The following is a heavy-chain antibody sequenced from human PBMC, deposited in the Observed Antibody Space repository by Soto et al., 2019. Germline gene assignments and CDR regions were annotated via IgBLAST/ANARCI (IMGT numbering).Heavy chain of an antibody. CDR2: INWNSLSI. CDR3: TKALGFELSIED. Sequence: EVHLVESEGGLVQPGRSLRLSCTASGFTFDDYAMHWVRQAPGKGLEWVSGINWNSLSIGYADSVKGRFTISRDNARNSLYLQMDNLRAEDTALYYCTKALGFELSIEDWGQGTLVTVSS. V-gene: IGHV3-9*01. D-gene: IGHD3-10*01. J-gene: IGHJ1*01. CDR1: GFTFDDYA.